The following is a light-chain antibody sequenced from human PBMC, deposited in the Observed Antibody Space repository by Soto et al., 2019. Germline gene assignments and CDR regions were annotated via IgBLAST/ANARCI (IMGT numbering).Light chain of an antibody. CDR1: QSVSSNY. Sequence: EIVLTHSPGTLSLSPGERATLSCRASQSVSSNYLAWYQQKPGQAPKVLIYRASSRATGIPDRFSGSGSGTDFTLTISRLEPEDFAVYYCQQYGSSGTFGQGTKVDIK. V-gene: IGKV3-20*01. CDR2: RAS. J-gene: IGKJ1*01. CDR3: QQYGSSGT.